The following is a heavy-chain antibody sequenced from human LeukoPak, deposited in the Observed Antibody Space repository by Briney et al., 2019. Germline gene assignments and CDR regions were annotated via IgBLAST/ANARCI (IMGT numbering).Heavy chain of an antibody. CDR2: INWNGGST. Sequence: TGGSLRLSCAASGFTFDDYGMSWVRQAPGKGLEWVSGINWNGGSTGYADSVKGRFTISRDNAKNSLYLQMNSLRAEDTAVYYCARDPSYYDSSGYYSDNWFDPWGQGTLVTVSS. CDR1: GFTFDDYG. V-gene: IGHV3-20*04. J-gene: IGHJ5*02. CDR3: ARDPSYYDSSGYYSDNWFDP. D-gene: IGHD3-22*01.